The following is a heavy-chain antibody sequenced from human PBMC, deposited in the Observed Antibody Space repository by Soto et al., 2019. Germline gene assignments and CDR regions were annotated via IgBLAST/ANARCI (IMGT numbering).Heavy chain of an antibody. CDR3: AKDRERYISGSYVLIGYYGMDV. V-gene: IGHV1-46*01. CDR1: GYTFTSYY. CDR2: INPSGGST. Sequence: ASVKVSCKASGYTFTSYYMHWVRQAPGQGLEWMGIINPSGGSTSYAQKFQGRVTMTRDTSTSTVYMELNSLRAEDTAVYYCAKDRERYISGSYVLIGYYGMDVWGQGTTVTVSS. D-gene: IGHD3-10*01. J-gene: IGHJ6*02.